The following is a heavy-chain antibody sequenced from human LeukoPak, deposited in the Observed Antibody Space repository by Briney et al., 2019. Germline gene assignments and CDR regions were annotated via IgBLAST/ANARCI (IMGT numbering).Heavy chain of an antibody. Sequence: GASVTVSCTASGYTFTGYYMHWVRQAPGQGLEWVGWINLNSGGTNYAQKFQGRVTMTRDTSISTAYMELNRLRSDDTDVYYCARFNRIAAAGRTIGGFGPGAKGTLVTVAS. CDR1: GYTFTGYY. CDR3: ARFNRIAAAGRTIGGFGP. V-gene: IGHV1-2*02. J-gene: IGHJ5*02. D-gene: IGHD6-13*01. CDR2: INLNSGGT.